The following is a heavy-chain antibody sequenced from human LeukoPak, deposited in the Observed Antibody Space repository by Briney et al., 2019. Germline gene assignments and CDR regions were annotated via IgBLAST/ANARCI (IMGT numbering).Heavy chain of an antibody. CDR3: ARDHDSSGYYGGYFDL. Sequence: SQALSLTCAVSGGSLSSGGYSWSWIRQPPGTGLEWLGYIYHSGSTYYNPSLKSRATISVDRSKNQFSLKLSSVTAADTAVYYCARDHDSSGYYGGYFDLWGRGTLVTVSS. D-gene: IGHD3-22*01. J-gene: IGHJ2*01. CDR2: IYHSGST. CDR1: GGSLSSGGYS. V-gene: IGHV4-30-2*01.